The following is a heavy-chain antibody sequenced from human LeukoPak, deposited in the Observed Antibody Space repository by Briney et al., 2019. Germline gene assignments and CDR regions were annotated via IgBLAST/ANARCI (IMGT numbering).Heavy chain of an antibody. J-gene: IGHJ4*02. V-gene: IGHV1-18*01. CDR3: ARALRGEYYDILTGYFPGSYYFDY. Sequence: ASVKVSRKASGYTFTSYGISWVRQAPGQGLEWMGWISVYNGNTNYAQKLQGRVTMTTDTSTSTAHMELRSLRSDDTAVYYCARALRGEYYDILTGYFPGSYYFDYWGQGTLVTVSS. D-gene: IGHD3-9*01. CDR2: ISVYNGNT. CDR1: GYTFTSYG.